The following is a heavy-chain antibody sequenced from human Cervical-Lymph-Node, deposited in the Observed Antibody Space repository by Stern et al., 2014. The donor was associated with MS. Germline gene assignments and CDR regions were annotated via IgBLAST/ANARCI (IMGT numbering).Heavy chain of an antibody. V-gene: IGHV2-5*02. CDR3: AHRTAGPFDY. Sequence: QVTLRESGPALVKPTQTLTLTCTFSGFSLSTSGLGVGWLRQPPGEALDWLAYIYWDDQKRYSPSLKSRLTITKDTSKNQVVLTLTNVDPVDTATYYCAHRTAGPFDYWGQGTLVTVSS. CDR1: GFSLSTSGLG. J-gene: IGHJ4*02. CDR2: IYWDDQK.